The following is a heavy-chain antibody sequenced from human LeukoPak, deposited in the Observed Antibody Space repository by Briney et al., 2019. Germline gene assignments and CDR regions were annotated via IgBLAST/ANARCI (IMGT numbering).Heavy chain of an antibody. D-gene: IGHD2-2*01. V-gene: IGHV1-2*02. J-gene: IGHJ3*02. Sequence: ASVKVSCKASGYIFTDYHVHWVRQAPGQGLEWVGWINPNSGVTNYAQNFQGRVTMTRDTSISTAYMELSRLRSDDTAVYYCARVSDIVVVPAPLGVNEFDIWGQGTMVTVSS. CDR2: INPNSGVT. CDR3: ARVSDIVVVPAPLGVNEFDI. CDR1: GYIFTDYH.